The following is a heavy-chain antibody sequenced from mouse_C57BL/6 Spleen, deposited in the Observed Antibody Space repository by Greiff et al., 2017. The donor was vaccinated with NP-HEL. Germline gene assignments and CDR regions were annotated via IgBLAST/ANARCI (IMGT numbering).Heavy chain of an antibody. V-gene: IGHV5-16*01. CDR2: INYDGSST. Sequence: EVQLQESEGGLVQPGSSMKLSCTASGFTFSDYYMAWVRQVPEKGLEWVANINYDGSSTYYLDSLKSRFIISRDNAKNILYLQMSSLKSEDTATYYCAREGVRRYFDYWGQGTTLTVSS. CDR3: AREGVRRYFDY. J-gene: IGHJ2*01. CDR1: GFTFSDYY. D-gene: IGHD2-14*01.